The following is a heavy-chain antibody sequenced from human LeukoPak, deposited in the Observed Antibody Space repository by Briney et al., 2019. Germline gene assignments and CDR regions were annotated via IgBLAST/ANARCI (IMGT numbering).Heavy chain of an antibody. D-gene: IGHD3-16*01. CDR3: ARGVRLGELYY. Sequence: ASVKVSCKTSGYTFNIYGVSWVRQAPGQGLEWMGWISGKNGNTDYAEKFQDRVTMTTDTSTSTAYMELRSLRSEDTAIYYCARGVRLGELYYWGQGSLVTVSS. CDR2: ISGKNGNT. CDR1: GYTFNIYG. J-gene: IGHJ4*02. V-gene: IGHV1-18*01.